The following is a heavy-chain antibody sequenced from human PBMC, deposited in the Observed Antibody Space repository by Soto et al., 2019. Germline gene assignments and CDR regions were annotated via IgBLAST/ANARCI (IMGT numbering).Heavy chain of an antibody. D-gene: IGHD6-6*01. Sequence: SQALALTCAISRYSISSNIAALNSIKHNPWRGLEWLGRTSYSSKWYYGHAVSVTSRININPDTFKNQFSLQLNSVTPEDTAVYYCARIHSSSSSDMDVWGQGTTVTVS. CDR2: TSYSSKWYY. J-gene: IGHJ6*02. CDR3: ARIHSSSSSDMDV. CDR1: RYSISSNIAA. V-gene: IGHV6-1*01.